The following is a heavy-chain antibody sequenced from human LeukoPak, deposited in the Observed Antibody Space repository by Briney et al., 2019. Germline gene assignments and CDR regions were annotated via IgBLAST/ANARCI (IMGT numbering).Heavy chain of an antibody. CDR1: GFTFSDYY. V-gene: IGHV3-11*01. CDR3: ARDPMYNGGNSGAFDF. D-gene: IGHD4-23*01. Sequence: GGSLRLSCAASGFTFSDYYMSWIRQAPGKGLEWVSYISSGGSTIYYADSVRGRFTISRDNAENSLYLQMNSLRAEDTAVYYCARDPMYNGGNSGAFDFWGQGTLVTVSS. J-gene: IGHJ3*01. CDR2: ISSGGSTI.